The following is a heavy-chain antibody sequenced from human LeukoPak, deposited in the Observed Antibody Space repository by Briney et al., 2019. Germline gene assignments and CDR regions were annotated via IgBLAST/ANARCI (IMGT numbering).Heavy chain of an antibody. CDR1: GASIRSGDYY. CDR2: IYYSGST. V-gene: IGHV4-61*08. Sequence: SETLSLTCTVYGASIRSGDYYWSWIREPPGKGLGWIGYIYYSGSTNYNPSLKSRVTISVDTSKNQFSLKLSSVTAADTAVYYCARTLKRWLPYYFDYWGQGTLVTVSS. CDR3: ARTLKRWLPYYFDY. D-gene: IGHD5-24*01. J-gene: IGHJ4*02.